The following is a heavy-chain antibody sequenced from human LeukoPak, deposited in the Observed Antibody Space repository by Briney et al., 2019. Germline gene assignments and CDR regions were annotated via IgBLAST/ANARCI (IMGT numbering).Heavy chain of an antibody. V-gene: IGHV3-21*01. J-gene: IGHJ4*02. CDR1: GFTFSSYS. CDR2: ISSSSSYI. Sequence: PGGSLRLSCAASGFTFSSYSMNWVRQAPGKGLEWVSSISSSSSYIYYADSVKGRFTISRDNAKNSLYLQMNSLRAEDTAVYYCAKEGYYDFWSGYFDYWGQGTLVTVSS. D-gene: IGHD3-3*01. CDR3: AKEGYYDFWSGYFDY.